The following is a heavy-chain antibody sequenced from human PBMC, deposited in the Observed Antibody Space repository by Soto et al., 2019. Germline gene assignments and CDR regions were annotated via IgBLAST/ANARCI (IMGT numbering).Heavy chain of an antibody. CDR1: GYTFTSYA. V-gene: IGHV1-18*01. CDR3: AREMVRGVGSDY. CDR2: ISTYNGNT. Sequence: ASVKVSCKASGYTFTSYAMHWVRQAPGQGLEWMGWISTYNGNTKYAQKLQGRVTMTTDTSTSTAYMGLRSLRSDDTAVFYCAREMVRGVGSDYWGQGTLVTVSS. J-gene: IGHJ4*02. D-gene: IGHD3-10*01.